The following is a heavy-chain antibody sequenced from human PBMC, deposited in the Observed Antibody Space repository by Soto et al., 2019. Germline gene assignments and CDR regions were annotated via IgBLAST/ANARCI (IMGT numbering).Heavy chain of an antibody. V-gene: IGHV4-39*01. J-gene: IGHJ5*02. D-gene: IGHD6-19*01. CDR2: MYYSGSS. CDR3: ARHYSSGSRNWFDP. Sequence: SETLSLTXSVSGGSTSDKSYFWGWVRQSPGKGLEWIGSMYYSGSSYYNPSLKSRVAISVDTSKNQFSLKLSSVTAADTAVFYCARHYSSGSRNWFDPWGQGTLVTVS. CDR1: GGSTSDKSYF.